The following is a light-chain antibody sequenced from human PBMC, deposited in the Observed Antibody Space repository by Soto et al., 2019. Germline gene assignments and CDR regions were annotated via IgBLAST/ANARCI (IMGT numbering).Light chain of an antibody. V-gene: IGLV2-11*01. CDR3: CLYAVTFYV. CDR2: DVS. CDR1: SSDVGTYDF. Sequence: QSALTQPRSVSGSPGQPVTISCTGTSSDVGTYDFVSWYQQHPGKAPRLMIFDVSERPSGVPDRFSGSKSGNTASLTISGLQAEDEADYYCCLYAVTFYVFGTGTKVTVL. J-gene: IGLJ1*01.